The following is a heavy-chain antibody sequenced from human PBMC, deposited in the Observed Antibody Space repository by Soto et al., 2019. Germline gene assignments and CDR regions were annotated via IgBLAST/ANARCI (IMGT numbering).Heavy chain of an antibody. D-gene: IGHD6-6*01. V-gene: IGHV4-34*01. Sequence: PSETLSLTCAVYGGSFSGYYWSWIHRPPGKGLEWIGEINHSGSTNYNPSLKSRVTISVDTSKNQFSLKLSSVTAADTAVYYCARVIAARPVGYYYYMDVWGKGTTVTVSS. CDR1: GGSFSGYY. CDR2: INHSGST. CDR3: ARVIAARPVGYYYYMDV. J-gene: IGHJ6*03.